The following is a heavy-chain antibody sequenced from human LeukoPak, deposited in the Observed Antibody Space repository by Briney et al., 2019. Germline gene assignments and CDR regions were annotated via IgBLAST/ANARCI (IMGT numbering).Heavy chain of an antibody. V-gene: IGHV3-33*01. D-gene: IGHD7-27*01. CDR2: IWYGGSNK. J-gene: IGHJ4*02. CDR1: GFTFSSYG. CDR3: AREETGESYYLDY. Sequence: GGSLRLSCAASGFTFSSYGMHWVRQAPGKGLEWVAVIWYGGSNKYYADSVKGRFTISRDNSKNTLYLQMNSLRAEDTAVYYCAREETGESYYLDYWGQGTLVTVSS.